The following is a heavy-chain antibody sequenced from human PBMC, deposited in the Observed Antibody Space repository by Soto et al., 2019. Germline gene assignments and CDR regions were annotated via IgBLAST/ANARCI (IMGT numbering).Heavy chain of an antibody. CDR3: AREEYRRVTGYLHH. V-gene: IGHV3-33*01. CDR2: IWYDGSNE. J-gene: IGHJ1*01. CDR1: GFTFSSYG. Sequence: QVQLVESGGGVVQHGRSLRLSCAASGFTFSSYGMHWVRQAPGKGLEWVAVIWYDGSNEYYVDSVKGRFTISSDNSKNTVDLQMNSLRAEDTAVYYCAREEYRRVTGYLHHWGQSNLVAVSS. D-gene: IGHD5-12*01.